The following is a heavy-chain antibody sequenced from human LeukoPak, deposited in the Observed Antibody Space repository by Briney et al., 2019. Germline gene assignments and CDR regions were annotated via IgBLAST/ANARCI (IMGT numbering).Heavy chain of an antibody. CDR2: INPNSGGT. J-gene: IGHJ6*03. CDR3: ARDFAGGGREMVVPPTYYYYYYMDV. Sequence: ASVKVSCKASGYTFTGYYMHWVRQAPGQGLEWMGWINPNSGGTNYAQKFQGRVTMTRDTSISTAYMELSRLRSDDTAVYYCARDFAGGGREMVVPPTYYYYYYMDVWGKGTTVTVSS. D-gene: IGHD2-2*01. CDR1: GYTFTGYY. V-gene: IGHV1-2*02.